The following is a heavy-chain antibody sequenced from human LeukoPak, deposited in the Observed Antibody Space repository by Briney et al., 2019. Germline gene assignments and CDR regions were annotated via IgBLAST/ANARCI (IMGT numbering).Heavy chain of an antibody. V-gene: IGHV4-59*08. Sequence: SETLSLTCTVSGGSISSYYWSWIRQPPGKGLEWIGYIYYSGSTNYNPSLKSRVTISVDTSKNQFSLKLSSVTAADTAVYYCARGRRNPTRGADRIAARPPSYYFDYWGQGTLVTVSS. CDR1: GGSISSYY. D-gene: IGHD6-6*01. CDR3: ARGRRNPTRGADRIAARPPSYYFDY. CDR2: IYYSGST. J-gene: IGHJ4*02.